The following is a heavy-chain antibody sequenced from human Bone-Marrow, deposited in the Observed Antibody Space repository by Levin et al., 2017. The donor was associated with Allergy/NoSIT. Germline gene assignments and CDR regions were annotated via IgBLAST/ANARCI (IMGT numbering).Heavy chain of an antibody. CDR2: ISSSGTTV. J-gene: IGHJ6*02. CDR1: GFTFSDYY. V-gene: IGHV3-11*01. D-gene: IGHD6-6*01. Sequence: GGSLRLSCAASGFTFSDYYMSWIRQAPGKGLEWVSYISSSGTTVRYADSVKGRFTISRDNTKNSLDLQMTSLRAEDTAIYYCAREVHSSSHVLNFYGMDVWGQGTTVTVSS. CDR3: AREVHSSSHVLNFYGMDV.